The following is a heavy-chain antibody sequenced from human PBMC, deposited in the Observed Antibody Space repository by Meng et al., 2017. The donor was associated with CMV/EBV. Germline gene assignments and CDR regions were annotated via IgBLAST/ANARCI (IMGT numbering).Heavy chain of an antibody. Sequence: GGSLRLSCAASGFTFDDYAMHWVRQAPGKGLEWVSGISWNSGSIGYADSVKGRFTISRDNAKNSLYLQMNSLRAEDTALYYCAKAAARSWFDPWGQGTLVTSPQ. CDR3: AKAAARSWFDP. V-gene: IGHV3-9*01. CDR2: ISWNSGSI. CDR1: GFTFDDYA. J-gene: IGHJ5*02. D-gene: IGHD6-6*01.